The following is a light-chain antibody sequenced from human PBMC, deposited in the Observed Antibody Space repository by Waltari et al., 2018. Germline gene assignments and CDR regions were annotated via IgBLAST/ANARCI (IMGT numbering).Light chain of an antibody. J-gene: IGKJ3*01. CDR3: MQALQTSFT. V-gene: IGKV2-28*01. CDR2: LGS. Sequence: DIVMTQSPLSLPVTPGAPAPISCRSSQSLLHSNGYNYLDWYLQKPGQSPQLLIYLGSNRASGVPDRFSGSGSGTDFTLKISRVEAEDVGVYYCMQALQTSFTFGPGTKVDIK. CDR1: QSLLHSNGYNY.